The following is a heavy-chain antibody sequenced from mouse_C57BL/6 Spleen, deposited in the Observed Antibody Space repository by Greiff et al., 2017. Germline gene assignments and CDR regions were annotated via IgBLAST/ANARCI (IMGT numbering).Heavy chain of an antibody. J-gene: IGHJ2*01. CDR3: ARSGGLFITTVVAPFGG. D-gene: IGHD1-1*01. Sequence: VQLQQSGAELVKPGASVKLSCTASGFNIKDYYMHRVKQSSEQGLEWIGRIDPEDGETKYAPKFQGKATITAATSSNTAYLQLSSLTSEDTAVYYCARSGGLFITTVVAPFGGWGQGTTLTVSS. CDR2: IDPEDGET. V-gene: IGHV14-2*01. CDR1: GFNIKDYY.